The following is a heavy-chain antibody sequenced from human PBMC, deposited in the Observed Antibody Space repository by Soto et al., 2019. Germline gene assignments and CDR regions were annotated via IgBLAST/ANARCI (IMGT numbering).Heavy chain of an antibody. CDR2: IDSSCEK. CDR3: DRRHLVVEVSPWFVP. J-gene: IGHJ5*02. V-gene: IGHV2-26*01. Sequence: HVTLKESGPVLVKPTETLTLRCTVSGLSITDSEMGVSWIRQPPGQPLEWLAHIDSSCEKSYRTFLKSRLAISKDTAKPQIVLTMTNMDPADTATYYCDRRHLVVEVSPWFVPSGQGIPVTLSS. CDR1: GLSITDSEMG. D-gene: IGHD2-8*02.